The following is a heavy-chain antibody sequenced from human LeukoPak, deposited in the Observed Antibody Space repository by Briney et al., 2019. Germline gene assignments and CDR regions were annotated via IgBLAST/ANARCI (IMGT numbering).Heavy chain of an antibody. CDR3: ARVYSGITMVRGVTRYYFDY. V-gene: IGHV1-18*01. D-gene: IGHD3-10*01. J-gene: IGHJ4*02. Sequence: ASVKVSCKASGYTFTSYGISWVRQAPGQGLEWMGWISAYNGNTNYAQKLQGRVTMTTDTSTSTAYMELRSLRSDDTAVYYCARVYSGITMVRGVTRYYFDYWGQGTLVTVSS. CDR1: GYTFTSYG. CDR2: ISAYNGNT.